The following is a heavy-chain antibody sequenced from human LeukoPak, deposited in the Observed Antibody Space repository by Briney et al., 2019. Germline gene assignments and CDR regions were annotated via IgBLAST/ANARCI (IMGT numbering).Heavy chain of an antibody. V-gene: IGHV3-23*01. J-gene: IGHJ4*02. CDR2: IGDDSSFT. Sequence: PGGSLRLSCVASGLRFRSYAMNWVRQAPGKGLECISTIGDDSSFTYYADSVKGRSAISRDDSKNTLYLQMNNLKVEDTAVYYCAKGRCSGVGCDSFHSWGQGALVTVSS. D-gene: IGHD2-15*01. CDR3: AKGRCSGVGCDSFHS. CDR1: GLRFRSYA.